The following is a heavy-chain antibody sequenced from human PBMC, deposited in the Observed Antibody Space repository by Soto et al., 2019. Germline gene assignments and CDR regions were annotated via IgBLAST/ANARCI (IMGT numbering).Heavy chain of an antibody. D-gene: IGHD1-1*01. CDR2: IYYSGST. J-gene: IGHJ3*02. CDR1: GGSISSGDYY. Sequence: SETLSLTCAVYGGSISSGDYYWSWIRQPPGKGLEWIGYIYYSGSTYYNPSLKSRVTISVDTSKNQFSLKLSSVTAADTAVYYCAGVMATIGTNAFDIWGQGTMVTVSS. V-gene: IGHV4-30-4*01. CDR3: AGVMATIGTNAFDI.